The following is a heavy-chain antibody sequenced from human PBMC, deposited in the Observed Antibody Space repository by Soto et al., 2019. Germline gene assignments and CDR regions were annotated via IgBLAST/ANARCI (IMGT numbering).Heavy chain of an antibody. V-gene: IGHV3-21*01. J-gene: IGHJ4*02. CDR2: ISSSSSYI. CDR3: ARLDCSGGSCYSSVDY. CDR1: GFTFSSYS. Sequence: EVQLVESGGGLVKPGGSLRLSCAASGFTFSSYSMNWVRQAPGKGLEWVSSISSSSSYIYYADSVKGRFTISRDNAKNSLYLQMNSLRAEDTTVYYCARLDCSGGSCYSSVDYWGQGTLVTVSS. D-gene: IGHD2-15*01.